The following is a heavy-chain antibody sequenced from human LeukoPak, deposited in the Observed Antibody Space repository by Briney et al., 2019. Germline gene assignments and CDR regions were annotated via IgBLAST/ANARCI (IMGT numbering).Heavy chain of an antibody. CDR1: GGSISSYY. CDR2: VNYSGST. Sequence: SETLSLTCTVSGGSISSYYWGWIRQPPGKGLEWIGSVNYSGSTYYNPSLKSRVTISVDRSKNQFSLKLSSVTAADTAVYYCARGYCSGGSCYSSYYYSYMDVWGKGTTVTVSS. V-gene: IGHV4-39*07. J-gene: IGHJ6*03. D-gene: IGHD2-15*01. CDR3: ARGYCSGGSCYSSYYYSYMDV.